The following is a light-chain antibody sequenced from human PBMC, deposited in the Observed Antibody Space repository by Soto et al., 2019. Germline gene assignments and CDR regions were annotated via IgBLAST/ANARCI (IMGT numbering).Light chain of an antibody. CDR3: AAWDDSLSGSYVV. CDR2: RNN. CDR1: SSNIGSNY. J-gene: IGLJ2*01. V-gene: IGLV1-47*01. Sequence: QSALTQLPSASGTPGQRVTISCSGSSSNIGSNYVYWYQQLPGTAPKLLIYRNNQRPSGVPDRFSGSKSGTSASLAISGLRSEDEADYYCAAWDDSLSGSYVVFGGGTKLTVL.